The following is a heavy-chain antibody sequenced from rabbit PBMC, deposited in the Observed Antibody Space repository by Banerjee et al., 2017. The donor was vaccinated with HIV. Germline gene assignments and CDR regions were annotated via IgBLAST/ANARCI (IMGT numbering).Heavy chain of an antibody. Sequence: QEQLVESGGGLVQPEGSLTLTCTASGFSFSSSYYMCWVRQAPGKGLEWIACIGTGSSGTTYYASWAKGRFTISKTSSTTVTLQMTSLTAADTATYFCARDLAGNIPYNLWGPGTLVTVS. V-gene: IGHV1S45*01. CDR1: GFSFSSSYY. J-gene: IGHJ4*01. CDR2: IGTGSSGTT. D-gene: IGHD4-1*01. CDR3: ARDLAGNIPYNL.